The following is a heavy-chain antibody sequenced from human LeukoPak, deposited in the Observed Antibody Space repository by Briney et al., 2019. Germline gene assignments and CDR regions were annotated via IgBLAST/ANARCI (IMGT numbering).Heavy chain of an antibody. Sequence: ASVKVSCKASGYTFTSYYMHWVRQAPGQGLEWMGIINPSGGSTSYAQKFQGRVTMTRDMSTSTVYTELSSLRSEDTAVYYCAREGTAYCGGDCYTFDYWGQGTLVTVSS. CDR3: AREGTAYCGGDCYTFDY. D-gene: IGHD2-21*02. CDR1: GYTFTSYY. V-gene: IGHV1-46*01. CDR2: INPSGGST. J-gene: IGHJ4*02.